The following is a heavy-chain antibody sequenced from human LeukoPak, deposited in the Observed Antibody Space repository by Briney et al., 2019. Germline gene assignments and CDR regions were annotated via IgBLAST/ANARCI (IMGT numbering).Heavy chain of an antibody. J-gene: IGHJ4*02. CDR3: AKEWVPTLVTPFDY. Sequence: GGSLRLSRAASGFTFSSYAMSWVRQAPGKGLEWVSAISGSGGSTYYADSVKGRFTISRDNYNNTLFLQMTSLSAEDTAVYYCAKEWVPTLVTPFDYWGQGTLGTVSP. CDR2: ISGSGGST. CDR1: GFTFSSYA. V-gene: IGHV3-23*01. D-gene: IGHD4-23*01.